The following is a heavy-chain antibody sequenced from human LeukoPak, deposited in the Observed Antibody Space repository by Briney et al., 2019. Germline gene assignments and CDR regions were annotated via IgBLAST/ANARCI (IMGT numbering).Heavy chain of an antibody. J-gene: IGHJ6*03. V-gene: IGHV1-8*03. D-gene: IGHD4/OR15-4a*01. CDR1: GYTFTSYD. CDR2: MNPNSGNT. CDR3: ARGRVPQDYYYYYMDV. Sequence: GASVKVSCKASGYTFTSYDINWVRQATGQGLEWMGWMNPNSGNTGYAQKFQGRVTITRNTSISTAYMELSSLRSEDTAVYYCARGRVPQDYYYYYMDVWGKGTTVTVSS.